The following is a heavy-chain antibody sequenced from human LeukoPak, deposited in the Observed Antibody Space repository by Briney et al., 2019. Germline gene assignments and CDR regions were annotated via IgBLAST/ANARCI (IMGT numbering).Heavy chain of an antibody. CDR2: ISDDGSNK. D-gene: IGHD6-19*01. CDR1: GFAFSSYA. J-gene: IGHJ4*02. CDR3: ARGPHIAVAGKEIDY. Sequence: GGSLRLSCAASGFAFSSYAMHWVRQAPGEGLEWVAVISDDGSNKYYADSVKGRFTISRDNSKNTLYLQMNSLRAEDTAVYYCARGPHIAVAGKEIDYWGQGTLVTVSS. V-gene: IGHV3-30-3*01.